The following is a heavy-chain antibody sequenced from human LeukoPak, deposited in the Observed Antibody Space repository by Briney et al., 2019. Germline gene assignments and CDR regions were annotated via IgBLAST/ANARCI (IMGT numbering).Heavy chain of an antibody. V-gene: IGHV3-23*01. CDR2: IVGGGGTT. D-gene: IGHD6-19*01. CDR1: GFTFSGYA. CDR3: AKARLSTGWAYNDY. Sequence: PGGSLRLSCAASGFTFSGYAMSWVRQAPGKGLEWVSAIVGGGGTTFYADSVKGRFTISRDNSKNTVFLQMNSLRAEDTAVYFSAKARLSTGWAYNDYWGQGTLVTVSS. J-gene: IGHJ4*02.